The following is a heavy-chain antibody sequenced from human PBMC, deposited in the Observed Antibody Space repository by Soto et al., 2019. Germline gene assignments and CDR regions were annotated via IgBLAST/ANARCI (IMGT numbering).Heavy chain of an antibody. Sequence: GRSLRLSCAASGFTVSSIYMSWVRQAPEKGLEWVSAISGSGGSTYYADSVKGRFTISRDNSKNTLYLQMNSLRAEDTAVYYCAKDVNNDILAGYYYYWGQGTLVTVSS. CDR1: GFTVSSIY. CDR3: AKDVNNDILAGYYYY. D-gene: IGHD3-9*01. V-gene: IGHV3-23*01. CDR2: ISGSGGST. J-gene: IGHJ4*02.